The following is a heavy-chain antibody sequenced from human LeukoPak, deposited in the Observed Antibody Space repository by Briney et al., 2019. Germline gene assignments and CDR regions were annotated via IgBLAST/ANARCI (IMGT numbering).Heavy chain of an antibody. CDR1: GGSISSGSYY. D-gene: IGHD3-3*01. CDR3: ARGFGVVIIEGSVAFDT. J-gene: IGHJ3*02. Sequence: SETLSLTCTVSGGSISSGSYYWSWIRQPAGKGLEWIGRIYTSGSTNYNPSLKSRVTISVDTSKNQFSLKLSSVTAADTAVYYCARGFGVVIIEGSVAFDTWGQGTMVTVSS. V-gene: IGHV4-61*02. CDR2: IYTSGST.